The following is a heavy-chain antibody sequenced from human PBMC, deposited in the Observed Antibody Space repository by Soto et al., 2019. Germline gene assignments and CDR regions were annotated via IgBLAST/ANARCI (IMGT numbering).Heavy chain of an antibody. J-gene: IGHJ4*02. V-gene: IGHV3-30*03. CDR1: GFNFGFFG. CDR2: ISGDGINT. CDR3: VRGNLSFDFDS. Sequence: GGSLRLSCAASGFNFGFFGMHWVRQAPGKGLEWVAFISGDGINTQYADSVRGRFTLSRDYSRKTMYLQMDSLRDEDTALYYCVRGNLSFDFDSWGLGTLVTVS. D-gene: IGHD1-26*01.